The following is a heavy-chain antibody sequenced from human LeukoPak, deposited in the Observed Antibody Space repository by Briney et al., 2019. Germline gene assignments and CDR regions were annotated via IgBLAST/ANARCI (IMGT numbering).Heavy chain of an antibody. CDR2: INHSGST. V-gene: IGHV4-34*01. J-gene: IGHJ5*02. CDR1: GGSFSGYY. CDR3: ARGTPRYFDWLFVPARFDP. Sequence: PSETLSLTCAVYGGSFSGYYWSWIRHPPGKGLEWIGEINHSGSTNYNPSLKSRVTISVDTSKNQFSLKLSSVTAADTAVYYCARGTPRYFDWLFVPARFDPWGQGTLVTVSS. D-gene: IGHD3-9*01.